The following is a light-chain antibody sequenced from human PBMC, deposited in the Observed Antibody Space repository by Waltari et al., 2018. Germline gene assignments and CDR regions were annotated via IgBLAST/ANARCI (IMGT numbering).Light chain of an antibody. J-gene: IGKJ5*01. CDR2: AAS. Sequence: EIVMTQSPASLSVSPGERATLSCRASQSVSSNLAWYQQKPGQAPRLLIYAASTRATGIPARFSGGGSGTEFTLTISSLQSEDFAVYYCQQYNNWPPSITFGQGTRLEIK. CDR1: QSVSSN. V-gene: IGKV3-15*01. CDR3: QQYNNWPPSIT.